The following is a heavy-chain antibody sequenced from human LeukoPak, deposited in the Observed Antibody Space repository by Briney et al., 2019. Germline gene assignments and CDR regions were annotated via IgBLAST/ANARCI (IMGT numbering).Heavy chain of an antibody. J-gene: IGHJ4*02. CDR3: ARVGYVFWSGYYSLRAPANIDY. Sequence: ASVKVSCKASGYTFTGYYMHWVRQAPGQGPEWMGWINPNSGSTNYAQTFQGRVTMTRDTSNSTAYMELSRLRSDDTAVYYCARVGYVFWSGYYSLRAPANIDYWGQGTLVTVSS. CDR2: INPNSGST. D-gene: IGHD3-3*01. CDR1: GYTFTGYY. V-gene: IGHV1-2*02.